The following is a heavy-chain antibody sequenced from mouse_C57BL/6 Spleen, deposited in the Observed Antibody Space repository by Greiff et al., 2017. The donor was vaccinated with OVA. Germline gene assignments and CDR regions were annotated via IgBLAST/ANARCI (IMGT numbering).Heavy chain of an antibody. CDR3: TRSSSGDVGYAMDD. CDR2: IDPETGGT. J-gene: IGHJ4*01. Sequence: QVQLQQSGAELVRPGASVTLSCKASGYTFTDYEMHWVKQTPVHGLEWIGAIDPETGGTAYNQKFKGKAILTADKSSSTAYMEIRSLTSEDSAVYYCTRSSSGDVGYAMDDWGQGTSVTVSS. V-gene: IGHV1-15*01. D-gene: IGHD3-2*02. CDR1: GYTFTDYE.